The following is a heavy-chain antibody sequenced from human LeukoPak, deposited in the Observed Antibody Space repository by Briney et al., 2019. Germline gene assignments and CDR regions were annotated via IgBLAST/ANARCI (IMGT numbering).Heavy chain of an antibody. D-gene: IGHD6-19*01. CDR2: ISWNSGSI. J-gene: IGHJ5*02. Sequence: PGGSLRLSCAASGFTFDDYAMHWVRQAPGKGLEWVSGISWNSGSIGYADSVKGRFTISRDNAKNSLYLQMNSLRAEDTALYYCAKDRRGYSSGPFDPWGQGTLVTVSS. CDR3: AKDRRGYSSGPFDP. CDR1: GFTFDDYA. V-gene: IGHV3-9*01.